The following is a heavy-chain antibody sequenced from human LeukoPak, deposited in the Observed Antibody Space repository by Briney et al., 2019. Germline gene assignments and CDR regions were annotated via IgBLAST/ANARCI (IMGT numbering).Heavy chain of an antibody. Sequence: GGSLRLSCAASGFTFSSYAMYWVRQAPGKGLEWVAVISYDGSDKFYADSVKGRFTISRDNSKNTLYLQMNSLRAEDTAVYYCAKRGAEVGTTVAPGDYWGQGTLLTVSS. CDR1: GFTFSSYA. V-gene: IGHV3-30*04. J-gene: IGHJ4*02. D-gene: IGHD1-26*01. CDR2: ISYDGSDK. CDR3: AKRGAEVGTTVAPGDY.